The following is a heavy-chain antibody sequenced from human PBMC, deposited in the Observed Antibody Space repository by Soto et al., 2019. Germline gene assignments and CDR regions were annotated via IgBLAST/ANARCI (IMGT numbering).Heavy chain of an antibody. CDR3: ARSVEGHFDY. CDR1: GFTFSVYS. V-gene: IGHV3-48*02. D-gene: IGHD6-19*01. CDR2: ITSDTKTI. J-gene: IGHJ4*02. Sequence: EVQLVESGGDLVQRGGSLRLSCVASGFTFSVYSMKWVRQAPGKGLEWFSYITSDTKTIKYADSVKGLFTISRDNAKNSVYLQMNSLRDEDTAVYYCARSVEGHFDYWGQGTVVTVSS.